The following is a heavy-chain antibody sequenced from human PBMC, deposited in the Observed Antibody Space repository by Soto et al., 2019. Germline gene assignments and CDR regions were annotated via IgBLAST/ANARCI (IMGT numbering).Heavy chain of an antibody. CDR1: GGTFSSYT. V-gene: IGHV1-69*02. D-gene: IGHD5-18*01. CDR3: ALARLPFDY. Sequence: QVQLVQSGAEVKKPGSSVKVSCKASGGTFSSYTISWVRQAPGQGLEWMGRIIPILGIANYAQKFQGRVTIPADKPTTTAYMELSSLRSEDTAVYYCALARLPFDYWGQGTLVTVSS. CDR2: IIPILGIA. J-gene: IGHJ4*02.